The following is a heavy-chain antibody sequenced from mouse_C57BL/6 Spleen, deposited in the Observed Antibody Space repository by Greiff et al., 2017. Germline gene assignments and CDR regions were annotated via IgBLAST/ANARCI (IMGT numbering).Heavy chain of an antibody. J-gene: IGHJ2*01. CDR3: ARGGDVGNYFDY. D-gene: IGHD3-3*01. CDR2: INSSSGYT. V-gene: IGHV1-7*01. Sequence: LQQSRAELAKPGASVKLSCKASGYTFTSYWMHWVKQRPGQGLEWIGYINSSSGYTKYNQKFKDKATLTADKSSCTTYMQLSSLTYEDSAVYYCARGGDVGNYFDYWGQGTTLTVSS. CDR1: GYTFTSYW.